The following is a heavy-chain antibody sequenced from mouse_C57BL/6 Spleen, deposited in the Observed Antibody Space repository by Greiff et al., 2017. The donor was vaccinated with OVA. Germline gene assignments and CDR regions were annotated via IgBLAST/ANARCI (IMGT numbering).Heavy chain of an antibody. J-gene: IGHJ3*01. V-gene: IGHV1-18*01. CDR3: ARRGYYSNRFAY. D-gene: IGHD2-5*01. Sequence: VQLQQSGPELVKPGASVKIPCKASGYTFTDYNMDWVKQSHGKSLEWIGDINPNNGGTIYNQKFKGKATLTVDKSSSTAYMELRSLTSEDTAVYYCARRGYYSNRFAYWGQGTLVTVSA. CDR2: INPNNGGT. CDR1: GYTFTDYN.